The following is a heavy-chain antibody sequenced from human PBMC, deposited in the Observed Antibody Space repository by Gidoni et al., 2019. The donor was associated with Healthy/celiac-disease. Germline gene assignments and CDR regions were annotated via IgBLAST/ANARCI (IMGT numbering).Heavy chain of an antibody. J-gene: IGHJ3*02. D-gene: IGHD4-17*01. Sequence: DVLLLESGGGLVQPAGSLILSCEASGLSFSSYAMSWVRQAPGKGLEWVSAISGSGGSTYYADSVKGRFTISRDNSKNTLYLQMNSLRAGDTAVYYCAKDRSYGTGAFDIWGQGTMVTVSS. CDR3: AKDRSYGTGAFDI. V-gene: IGHV3-23*01. CDR1: GLSFSSYA. CDR2: ISGSGGST.